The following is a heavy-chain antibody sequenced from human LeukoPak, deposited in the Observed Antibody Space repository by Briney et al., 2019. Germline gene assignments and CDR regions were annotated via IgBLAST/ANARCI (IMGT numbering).Heavy chain of an antibody. CDR3: ARGRATAGRRPDAFDI. V-gene: IGHV4-30-2*01. Sequence: SETLSLTCAVSGGSISSDDYHWSWIRQPPGEGLEWIGYIFGGNTYFNTSLKSRVTISIAKSRNLFSLRVSSVTAADTAVYFCARGRATAGRRPDAFDIWGQGTMVIVSS. D-gene: IGHD1-26*01. CDR2: IFGGNT. J-gene: IGHJ3*02. CDR1: GGSISSDDYH.